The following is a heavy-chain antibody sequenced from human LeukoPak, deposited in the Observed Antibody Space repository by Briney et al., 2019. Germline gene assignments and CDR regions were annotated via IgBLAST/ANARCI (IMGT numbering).Heavy chain of an antibody. CDR3: ARDQVVGIFDY. V-gene: IGHV3-7*01. Sequence: GGSLRLSCAASGFTFSSYWMSWVRQAPGKGLERVANIKQDGSEKYYVDSVKGRFTISRDNAKNSLYLQVNSLRAEDTAVYYCARDQVVGIFDYWGQGTLVTVSS. J-gene: IGHJ4*02. CDR1: GFTFSSYW. CDR2: IKQDGSEK. D-gene: IGHD2-21*01.